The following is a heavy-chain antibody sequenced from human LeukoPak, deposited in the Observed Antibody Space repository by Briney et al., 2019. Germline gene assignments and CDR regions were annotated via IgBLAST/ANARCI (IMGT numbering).Heavy chain of an antibody. CDR3: ARVQWELRGVGSYFDY. Sequence: QPGGSLRLSCAASGFTVSSTYMSWVRQAPGKGLEWVSVIYSGGSTYYSDSVKGRFTISRDNSKNTLFLQMNSLRAEDTAVYYCARVQWELRGVGSYFDYWGQGTLVTVSS. J-gene: IGHJ4*02. V-gene: IGHV3-53*01. CDR1: GFTVSSTY. D-gene: IGHD1-26*01. CDR2: IYSGGST.